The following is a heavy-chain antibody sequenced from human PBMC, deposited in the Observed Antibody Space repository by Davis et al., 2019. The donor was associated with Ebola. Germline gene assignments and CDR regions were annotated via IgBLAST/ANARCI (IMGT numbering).Heavy chain of an antibody. V-gene: IGHV4-34*01. CDR3: ARAFTVVVPAARGGWFDP. Sequence: SETLSLTCAVYGGSFSGYYWSWIRQPPGKGLEWIGEVNHSGSTNYNPSLKSRVTISVDTSKNQFSLKLSSVTAADTAVYYCARAFTVVVPAARGGWFDPWGQGTLVTVSS. J-gene: IGHJ5*02. D-gene: IGHD2-2*01. CDR2: VNHSGST. CDR1: GGSFSGYY.